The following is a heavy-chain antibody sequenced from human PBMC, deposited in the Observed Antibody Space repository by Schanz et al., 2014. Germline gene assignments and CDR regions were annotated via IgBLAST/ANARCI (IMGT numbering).Heavy chain of an antibody. CDR2: IKHDGSVK. J-gene: IGHJ4*02. D-gene: IGHD6-13*01. CDR3: VSQTGSPNY. CDR1: GFTASSHS. Sequence: EVQLVESGGGLVKPGGSLRLSCGVSGFTASSHSMNWVRQAPGKGLEWVANIKHDGSVKDYVDSVEGRFTISRDNAKRSLFLQMNSLRVEDTAVYFCVSQTGSPNYWGQGTLVTVSS. V-gene: IGHV3-7*01.